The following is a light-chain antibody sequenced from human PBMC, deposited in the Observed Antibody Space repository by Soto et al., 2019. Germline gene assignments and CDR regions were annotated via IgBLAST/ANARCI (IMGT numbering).Light chain of an antibody. CDR1: QSVSSN. CDR3: QQYNNWPET. Sequence: PATLSVSPGERATLSCRASQSVSSNLAWYQQKPGQAPRLLIYGASTRATGIPARFSGSGSGTEFTLTISSLQSEDFAVYYCQQYNNWPETFGQGTKVDIK. V-gene: IGKV3-15*01. J-gene: IGKJ1*01. CDR2: GAS.